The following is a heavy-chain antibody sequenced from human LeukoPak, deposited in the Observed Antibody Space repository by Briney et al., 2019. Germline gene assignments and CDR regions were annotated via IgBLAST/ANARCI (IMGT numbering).Heavy chain of an antibody. Sequence: GGSLRLSCAASRFTFSTYAMSWVRQAPGKGLEWVSTFSGSGGRTYYADSVKGWFTISRDNSKNTLYLQMNSLRAEDTAVYYCAKVTSSWNYFDYWGQGAPVTVSS. CDR2: FSGSGGRT. CDR3: AKVTSSWNYFDY. J-gene: IGHJ4*02. CDR1: RFTFSTYA. V-gene: IGHV3-23*01. D-gene: IGHD6-13*01.